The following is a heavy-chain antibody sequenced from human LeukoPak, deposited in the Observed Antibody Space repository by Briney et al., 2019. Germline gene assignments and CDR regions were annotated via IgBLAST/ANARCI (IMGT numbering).Heavy chain of an antibody. CDR3: ARKEWLGDCSSTSCYNNYYFDY. D-gene: IGHD2-2*02. V-gene: IGHV4-34*01. CDR1: GGSFSGYY. CDR2: INHSGNT. Sequence: PSETLSLTCAVYGGSFSGYYWSWIRQPPGKGLEWIGEINHSGNTNYNPSLKSRVTISVDTSKNQFSLKLSSVTAADTAVYYCARKEWLGDCSSTSCYNNYYFDYWGQGTLVTVSS. J-gene: IGHJ4*02.